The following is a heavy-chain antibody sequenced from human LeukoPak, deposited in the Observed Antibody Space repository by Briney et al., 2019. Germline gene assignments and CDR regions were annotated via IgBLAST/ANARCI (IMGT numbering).Heavy chain of an antibody. CDR1: GGSISSGSYY. J-gene: IGHJ3*02. Sequence: SETLSLTCTVSGGSISSGSYYWSWIRQPAGKGLEWIGRIYTSGSTNYNPSLKRRVTISVDTSKNQFSLKLSSVTAADTAVYYCARDPVATITDDAFDIWGQGTMVTVSS. V-gene: IGHV4-61*02. CDR2: IYTSGST. CDR3: ARDPVATITDDAFDI. D-gene: IGHD5-24*01.